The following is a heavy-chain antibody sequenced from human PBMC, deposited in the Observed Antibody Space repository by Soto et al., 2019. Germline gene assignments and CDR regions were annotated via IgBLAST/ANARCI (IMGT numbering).Heavy chain of an antibody. D-gene: IGHD3-9*01. V-gene: IGHV3-23*01. Sequence: EVQLLESGGGLVQPGGSLRLSCAASGFTFSSYVMSWVRQAPGKGLEWVSAISGSGGSTYYADSVKGRFTISRDNSKNTLYLQMNSLRAEDTAVYYCAKDLALRYFDWLLAFDYWGQGTLVTVSS. CDR3: AKDLALRYFDWLLAFDY. CDR1: GFTFSSYV. J-gene: IGHJ4*02. CDR2: ISGSGGST.